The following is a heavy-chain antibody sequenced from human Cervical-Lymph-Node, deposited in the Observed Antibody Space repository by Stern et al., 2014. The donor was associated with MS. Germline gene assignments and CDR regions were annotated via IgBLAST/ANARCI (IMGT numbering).Heavy chain of an antibody. J-gene: IGHJ4*02. Sequence: QVQLGQSGAEVKKPGASVKVSCKASGYTFTPYYMHWVRQAPGQGLEWMGVVDPNGGTTSYAQKFEGRVTMTRDTSTTTVYMELKNLRSDDTAVYYCTRGPIFDYWGQGTLVTVSS. CDR3: TRGPIFDY. CDR2: VDPNGGTT. CDR1: GYTFTPYY. V-gene: IGHV1-46*01.